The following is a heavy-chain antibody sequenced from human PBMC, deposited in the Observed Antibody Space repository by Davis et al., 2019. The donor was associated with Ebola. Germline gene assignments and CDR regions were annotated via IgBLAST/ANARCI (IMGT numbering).Heavy chain of an antibody. CDR2: IYYSGNT. CDR3: AKHSEPTHRVGLDY. D-gene: IGHD1-26*01. CDR1: GGSISSGSSY. V-gene: IGHV4-39*01. J-gene: IGHJ4*02. Sequence: PSETLSLTCSVSGGSISSGSSYWGWIRQPPGKGLEWIGSIYYSGNTYYNPSLKSRVTLSVDTSKNQFSLKLTSVTAADTAVYYCAKHSEPTHRVGLDYWGQGTLVTVSS.